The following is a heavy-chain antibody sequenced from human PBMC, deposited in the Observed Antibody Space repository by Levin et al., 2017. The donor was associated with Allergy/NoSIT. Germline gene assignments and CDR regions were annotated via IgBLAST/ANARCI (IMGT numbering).Heavy chain of an antibody. CDR2: IYYSGST. V-gene: IGHV4-59*01. D-gene: IGHD1-1*01. CDR1: GGSISSSY. J-gene: IGHJ4*02. Sequence: SQTLSLPCTVSGGSISSSYWSWLRQPPGKGLEWIGYIYYSGSTDYNPSLKSRVTISVHTSKNQFSLKLSSVTAADTAGYYCARGRYNWNDRAFDYWGQGTLVTVSS. CDR3: ARGRYNWNDRAFDY.